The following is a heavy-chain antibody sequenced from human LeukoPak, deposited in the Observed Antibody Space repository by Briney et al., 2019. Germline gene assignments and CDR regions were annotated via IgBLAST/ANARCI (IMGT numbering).Heavy chain of an antibody. J-gene: IGHJ5*02. CDR3: ARDGGTYYYGRGSWFDP. V-gene: IGHV4-39*07. Sequence: SETLSLTCTVSGGSISSSSYYWGWIRQPPGKGLEWIGSIYYSGSTYYNPSLKSRVTISVDTSKNQFSLKLSSVTAADTAVYYCARDGGTYYYGRGSWFDPWGQGTLVTVSS. D-gene: IGHD3-10*01. CDR2: IYYSGST. CDR1: GGSISSSSYY.